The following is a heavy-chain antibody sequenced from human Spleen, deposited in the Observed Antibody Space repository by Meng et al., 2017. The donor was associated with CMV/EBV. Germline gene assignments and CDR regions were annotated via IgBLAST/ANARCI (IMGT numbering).Heavy chain of an antibody. CDR1: GGSFSGYY. CDR2: INHSGST. D-gene: IGHD2-2*01. V-gene: IGHV4-34*01. CDR3: ARGLPDIVVVPAASYYGMDV. Sequence: SETLSLTCAVYGGSFSGYYWSWIRQPPGKGLEWIGEINHSGSTNYNPSLKSRVTISVDTSKNQFSLTLSSVTAADTAVYYCARGLPDIVVVPAASYYGMDVWGQGTTVTVSS. J-gene: IGHJ6*02.